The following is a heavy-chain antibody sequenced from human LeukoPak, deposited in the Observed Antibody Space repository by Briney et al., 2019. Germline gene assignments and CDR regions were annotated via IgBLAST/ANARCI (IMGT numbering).Heavy chain of an antibody. CDR3: ATATGVQWLSWFDP. J-gene: IGHJ5*02. CDR2: FDPEDGET. D-gene: IGHD6-19*01. V-gene: IGHV1-24*01. Sequence: GSVKVSCKASGYTFTAYYMHWVRQAPGKGLEWMGGFDPEDGETIYAQKFQGRVTMTEDTSTDTAYMELSSLRSEDTAVYYCATATGVQWLSWFDPWGQGTLVTVSS. CDR1: GYTFTAYY.